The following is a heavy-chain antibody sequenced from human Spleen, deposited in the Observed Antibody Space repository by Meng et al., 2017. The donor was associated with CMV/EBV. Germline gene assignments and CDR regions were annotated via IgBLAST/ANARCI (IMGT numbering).Heavy chain of an antibody. Sequence: GGSLRLSCAASGFTFSSYSMNWVRQAPGKGLEWVSSISSSSSYIYYADSVKGRFTISRDNAKNSLYLQMNSLRAEDTAVYYCARDNIVSHGGYYYYGMDVWGQGTTVTVSS. CDR3: ARDNIVSHGGYYYYGMDV. D-gene: IGHD3-16*02. CDR1: GFTFSSYS. V-gene: IGHV3-21*01. J-gene: IGHJ6*02. CDR2: ISSSSSYI.